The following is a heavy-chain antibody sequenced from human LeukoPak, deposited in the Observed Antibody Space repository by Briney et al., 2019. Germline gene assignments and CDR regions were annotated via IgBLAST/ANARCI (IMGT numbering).Heavy chain of an antibody. V-gene: IGHV1-8*03. J-gene: IGHJ5*02. D-gene: IGHD6-13*01. Sequence: ASVKVSCKASGYTFTSYDINWVRQATGQGLEWMGWMNPNSGNTDYAQKFQGRVTITRNTSISTAYMELGSLRSEDTALYYCARGRYSSSWFNNWFDPWGQGTLVTVSS. CDR1: GYTFTSYD. CDR3: ARGRYSSSWFNNWFDP. CDR2: MNPNSGNT.